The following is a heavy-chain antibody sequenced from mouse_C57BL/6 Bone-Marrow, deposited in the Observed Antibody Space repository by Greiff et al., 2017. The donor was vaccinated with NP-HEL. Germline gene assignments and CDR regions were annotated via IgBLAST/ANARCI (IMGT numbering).Heavy chain of an antibody. Sequence: EVKLEESGAELVRPGASVKLSCTASGFNIKDDYMHWVKQRPEQGLEWIGWIDPENGDTEYASKFQGKATITADTSSNTAYLQLSSLTSEDTAVYYCTTERNDGYYWYFDVWGTGTTVTVSS. CDR3: TTERNDGYYWYFDV. J-gene: IGHJ1*03. V-gene: IGHV14-4*01. CDR1: GFNIKDDY. CDR2: IDPENGDT. D-gene: IGHD2-3*01.